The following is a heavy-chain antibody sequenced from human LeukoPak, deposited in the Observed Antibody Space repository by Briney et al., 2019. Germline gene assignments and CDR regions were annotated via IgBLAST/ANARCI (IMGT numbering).Heavy chain of an antibody. V-gene: IGHV1-69*01. D-gene: IGHD5-18*01. CDR2: IIPIFGTA. J-gene: IGHJ6*03. Sequence: ASVKVSCKASGGTFSSYAISWVRQAPGQGLEWMGGIIPIFGTANYAQKFQGRVTITADESTSTAYMELSSLRSEDTAVYYCARGYSYGPYYYYYYYMDVWGKGTTVTVSS. CDR1: GGTFSSYA. CDR3: ARGYSYGPYYYYYYYMDV.